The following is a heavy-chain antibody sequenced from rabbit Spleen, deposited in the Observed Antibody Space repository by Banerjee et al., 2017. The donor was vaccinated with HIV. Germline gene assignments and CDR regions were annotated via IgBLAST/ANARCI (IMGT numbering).Heavy chain of an antibody. CDR3: ARDTGTSFSTYGMDL. J-gene: IGHJ6*01. Sequence: QSLEESGGGLVKPGASLTLTCKASGFSFNNDYDMCWVRQAPGKGLEWIACIYAGSSGGTYSATWAKGRFSISKTSSTTVTLQMTTLTAADTATYFCARDTGTSFSTYGMDLWGQGTLVTVS. D-gene: IGHD8-1*01. CDR1: GFSFNNDYD. V-gene: IGHV1S40*01. CDR2: IYAGSSGGT.